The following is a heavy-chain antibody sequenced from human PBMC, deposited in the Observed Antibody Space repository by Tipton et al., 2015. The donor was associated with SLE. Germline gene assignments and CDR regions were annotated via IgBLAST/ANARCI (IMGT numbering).Heavy chain of an antibody. CDR1: GASLGGHY. CDR2: CNDSGKT. V-gene: IGHV4-34*01. D-gene: IGHD3-10*01. CDR3: ARHTGDFDY. Sequence: TLSLTCAVYGASLGGHYWSWIRQSPGKGLECIAECNDSGKTNYNPALKSRATISVDTSKNQFSLRLTSVTAADTAMYYCARHTGDFDYWGQGTLVTVSS. J-gene: IGHJ4*02.